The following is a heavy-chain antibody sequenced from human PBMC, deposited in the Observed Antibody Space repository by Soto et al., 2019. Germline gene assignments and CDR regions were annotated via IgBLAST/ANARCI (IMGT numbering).Heavy chain of an antibody. CDR2: LYYSGGT. V-gene: IGHV4-61*01. Sequence: QVQLQESGPGLVKPSETLSLTCTVSGGSISSGSYYWSWIRQPPGKGLEWIGYLYYSGGTNYSPSLKSRVTISVDTSKNQFSLKLSSVTAADTAVYYCARTKERQYQLLFDPWGQGSLVTVSS. CDR3: ARTKERQYQLLFDP. J-gene: IGHJ5*02. D-gene: IGHD2-2*01. CDR1: GGSISSGSYY.